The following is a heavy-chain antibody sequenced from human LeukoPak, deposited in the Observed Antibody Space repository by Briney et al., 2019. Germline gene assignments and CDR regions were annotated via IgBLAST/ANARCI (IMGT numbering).Heavy chain of an antibody. D-gene: IGHD5-24*01. Sequence: SETLSLTCTVSGYSISSGYYWGWTRPPQGKGLEWIGNNYHSGSTYYNPSLKSRVTISVDTSKNQFSLKLSSVTAADTAVYYCARGGWLQSPDYYYYYMDVWGKGTTVTISS. J-gene: IGHJ6*03. CDR2: NYHSGST. CDR3: ARGGWLQSPDYYYYYMDV. CDR1: GYSISSGYY. V-gene: IGHV4-38-2*02.